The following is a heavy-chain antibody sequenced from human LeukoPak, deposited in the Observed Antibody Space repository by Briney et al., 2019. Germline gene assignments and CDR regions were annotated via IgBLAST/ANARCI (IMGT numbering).Heavy chain of an antibody. CDR2: INSNSGGT. V-gene: IGHV1-2*02. CDR1: GYTFTSYV. D-gene: IGHD6-13*01. Sequence: ASVKVSCKASGYTFTSYVITWVRQAPGQGLEWMGWINSNSGGTNYAQKFQGRVTMTRDTSISTAYMELSRLRSDDTAVYYCARGFSSSWYDAFDIWGQGTMATVSS. CDR3: ARGFSSSWYDAFDI. J-gene: IGHJ3*02.